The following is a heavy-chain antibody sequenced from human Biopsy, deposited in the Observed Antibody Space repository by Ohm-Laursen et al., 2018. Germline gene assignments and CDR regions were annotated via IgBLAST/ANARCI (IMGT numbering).Heavy chain of an antibody. Sequence: SLRLSCSAFGFSFSNYWMHWVRQPPGEGLVWVSRIKSDGTTMYADFVMGRFILSRGNEKNTLVLQMKGLTVEDTAVYYCVRDGNYSLDQWGQGTLVTVSS. J-gene: IGHJ4*02. V-gene: IGHV3-74*03. D-gene: IGHD1-7*01. CDR2: IKSDGTT. CDR3: VRDGNYSLDQ. CDR1: GFSFSNYW.